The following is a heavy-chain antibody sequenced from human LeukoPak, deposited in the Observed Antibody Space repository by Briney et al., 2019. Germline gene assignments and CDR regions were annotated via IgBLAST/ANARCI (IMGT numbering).Heavy chain of an antibody. CDR2: IIPIFGIA. CDR1: GGTFSSYA. D-gene: IGHD2-2*02. Sequence: GASVKVSCKASGGTFSSYAISWVRQAPGQGLEWMGRIIPIFGIANYAQKFQGRVTITADKSTSTAYMELSSLGSEDTAVYYCARSLYCSSTSCYTGFYAFDIWGQGTMVTVSS. CDR3: ARSLYCSSTSCYTGFYAFDI. V-gene: IGHV1-69*04. J-gene: IGHJ3*02.